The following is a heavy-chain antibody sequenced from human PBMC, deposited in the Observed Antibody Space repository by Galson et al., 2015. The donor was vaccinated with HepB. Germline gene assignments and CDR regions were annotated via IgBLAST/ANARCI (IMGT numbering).Heavy chain of an antibody. CDR1: GFTFSSYG. CDR3: AKDYYDSSGYYSDAFDI. CDR2: ISYDGSNK. D-gene: IGHD3-22*01. J-gene: IGHJ3*02. Sequence: SLRLSCAASGFTFSSYGMHWVRQAPGKGLEWVAVISYDGSNKYYADSVKGRFTISRDNSKNTLYLQMNSLRAEDTAVYYCAKDYYDSSGYYSDAFDIWGQGTMVTVSS. V-gene: IGHV3-30*18.